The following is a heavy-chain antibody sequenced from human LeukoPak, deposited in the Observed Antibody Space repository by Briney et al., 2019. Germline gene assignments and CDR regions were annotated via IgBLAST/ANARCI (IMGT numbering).Heavy chain of an antibody. J-gene: IGHJ4*02. D-gene: IGHD1-26*01. Sequence: PGRSLRLSCAASGFTFGSYAMHWVRQAPGKGLEWVAVISYDGSNKYYADSVKGRFTISRDNSKNTLYLQMNSLRAEDTAVYYCAREGSGSRKLYRIGEAHFDYWGQGTLVTVSS. V-gene: IGHV3-30*01. CDR3: AREGSGSRKLYRIGEAHFDY. CDR2: ISYDGSNK. CDR1: GFTFGSYA.